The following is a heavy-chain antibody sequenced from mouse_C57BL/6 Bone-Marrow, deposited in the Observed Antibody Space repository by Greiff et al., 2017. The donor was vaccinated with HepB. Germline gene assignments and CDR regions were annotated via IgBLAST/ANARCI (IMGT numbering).Heavy chain of an antibody. D-gene: IGHD2-2*01. CDR1: GFTFSSYA. CDR3: ARDGYQGAWFAY. Sequence: EVQLQESGGGLVKPGGSLKLSCAASGFTFSSYAMSWVRQTPEKRLEWVATISDGGSYTYYPDNVKGRFTISRDNAKNNLYLQMSHLKSEDTAVYYCARDGYQGAWFAYWGQVTLVTVSA. V-gene: IGHV5-4*01. J-gene: IGHJ3*01. CDR2: ISDGGSYT.